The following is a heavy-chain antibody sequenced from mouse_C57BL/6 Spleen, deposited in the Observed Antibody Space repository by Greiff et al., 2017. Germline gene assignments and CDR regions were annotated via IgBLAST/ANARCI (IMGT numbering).Heavy chain of an antibody. J-gene: IGHJ2*01. CDR1: GFNIKNTY. CDR3: ARSRLGRSLYSFDY. D-gene: IGHD4-1*01. Sequence: VQLQQSVAELVRPGASVKLSCTASGFNIKNTYMRWVKQRPEQGLEWIGRIDPANGNTKYAPKFQGKATITADTSSNTAYLQLSSLTSEDTAIYYCARSRLGRSLYSFDYWGQGTTLTVSS. CDR2: IDPANGNT. V-gene: IGHV14-3*01.